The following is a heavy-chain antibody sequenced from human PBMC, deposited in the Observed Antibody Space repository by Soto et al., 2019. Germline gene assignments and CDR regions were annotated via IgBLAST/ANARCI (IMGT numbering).Heavy chain of an antibody. CDR3: AKDTYIMVGGTHIDF. Sequence: GGSLRLSCAASGFTFSSYDMIWIRQAPGKGLEWVSYISWSSNTIYYADSVKGRFTISRDNAKSSLFLQMNSLRADDTALYFCAKDTYIMVGGTHIDFWGRGTLVTVSS. CDR1: GFTFSSYD. CDR2: ISWSSNTI. V-gene: IGHV3-48*03. D-gene: IGHD1-26*01. J-gene: IGHJ4*02.